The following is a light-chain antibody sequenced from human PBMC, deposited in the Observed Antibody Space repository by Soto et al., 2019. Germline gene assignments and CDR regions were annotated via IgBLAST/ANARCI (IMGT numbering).Light chain of an antibody. CDR3: QQYYATPVT. V-gene: IGKV4-1*01. CDR1: QSVLYNSNNKNY. Sequence: DIVMTQSPDSLAVSLGERATINCKSSQSVLYNSNNKNYLAWYQQKPGQPPKLLIYWAATRESGVPDRFSGSGSGTDFTLTISSLQAEDVAVYYGQQYYATPVTFGQGTRVEIK. CDR2: WAA. J-gene: IGKJ1*01.